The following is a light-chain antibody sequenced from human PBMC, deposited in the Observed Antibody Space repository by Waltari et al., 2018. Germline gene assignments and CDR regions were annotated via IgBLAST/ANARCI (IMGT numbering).Light chain of an antibody. J-gene: IGLJ1*01. CDR2: EVS. CDR1: SSDVGGYKF. CDR3: SSYAGSNNV. Sequence: QSALTQPPSASGSPGQSVTISCTGTSSDVGGYKFVSWYQHHPAKAPELMIYEVSKRPSGVPDRVSGSKSGNTASLTVSGLQAEDEADYYCSSYAGSNNVVGTGTKVTVL. V-gene: IGLV2-8*01.